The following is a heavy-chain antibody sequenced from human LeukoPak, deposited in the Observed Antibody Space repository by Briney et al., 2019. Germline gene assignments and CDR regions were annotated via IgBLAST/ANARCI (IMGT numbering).Heavy chain of an antibody. CDR1: GFTFSSYS. Sequence: GGSLRLSCAASGFTFSSYSMNWVRQAPGKGLEWVSFISSSSSYIYYADSMKGRFTISRDNAKNSLYLQMNSLRAEDTAVYYCARGGDHPTFLFQYMDVWGKGTTVTVSS. D-gene: IGHD3-16*01. J-gene: IGHJ6*03. V-gene: IGHV3-21*01. CDR2: ISSSSSYI. CDR3: ARGGDHPTFLFQYMDV.